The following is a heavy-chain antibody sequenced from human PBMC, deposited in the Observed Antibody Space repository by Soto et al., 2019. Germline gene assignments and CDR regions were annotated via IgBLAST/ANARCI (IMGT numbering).Heavy chain of an antibody. CDR2: IYHSGST. CDR3: ARIYSSSWYEYYYYGMDV. CDR1: GGSISSSNW. Sequence: QVQLRESGPGLVKPSGTLSLTCAVSGGSISSSNWWSWVRQPPGKGLEWIGEIYHSGSTNYNPSLKSRVTISVDKSKNQFSLKLSSVTAADTAVYYCARIYSSSWYEYYYYGMDVWGQGTTVTVSS. J-gene: IGHJ6*02. D-gene: IGHD6-13*01. V-gene: IGHV4-4*02.